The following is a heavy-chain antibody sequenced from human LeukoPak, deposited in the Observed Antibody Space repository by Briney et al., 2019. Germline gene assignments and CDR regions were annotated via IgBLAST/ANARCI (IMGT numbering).Heavy chain of an antibody. CDR2: IYYSGST. CDR3: ALMVRGLSNYFDY. CDR1: GGSFSSGDYY. Sequence: SETLSLTCTVSGGSFSSGDYYWSWIRQPPGKGLEWIGYIYYSGSTYYNPSLKSRVTISVDTSKNLFSLQLSSVTAADTAVYYCALMVRGLSNYFDYWGPGTPVTVSS. J-gene: IGHJ4*02. V-gene: IGHV4-30-4*01. D-gene: IGHD3-10*01.